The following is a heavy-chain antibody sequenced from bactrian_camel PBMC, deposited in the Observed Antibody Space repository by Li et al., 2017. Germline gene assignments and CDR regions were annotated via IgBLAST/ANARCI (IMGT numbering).Heavy chain of an antibody. Sequence: HVQLVESGGGSVQAGGALRLSCVASGSTVRPSRMGWFRQSPGKEREGVGHIDASSGTTYYTDSVKGRFTISQDNVKNTVYLQMDSLKPEDTAMYYCAAGRWVANDCIGFAFWAQGTQVTVS. D-gene: IGHD1*01. CDR1: GSTVRPSR. J-gene: IGHJ6*01. CDR2: IDASSGTT. V-gene: IGHV3S63*01. CDR3: AAGRWVANDCIGFAF.